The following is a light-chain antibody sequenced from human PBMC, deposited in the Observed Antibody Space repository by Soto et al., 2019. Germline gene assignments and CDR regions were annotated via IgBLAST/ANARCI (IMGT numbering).Light chain of an antibody. J-gene: IGKJ3*01. CDR1: HDISNF. CDR3: QHYDDLVFT. V-gene: IGKV1-33*01. CDR2: DAS. Sequence: DIQMTQTPSSLSASVGDRVTITCQASHDISNFLNWYQQKPGKAPKLLISDASTLETGVTSRFSGSGSGTDFTFTISSLQPEDIATYYCQHYDDLVFTFGPGTTVDLK.